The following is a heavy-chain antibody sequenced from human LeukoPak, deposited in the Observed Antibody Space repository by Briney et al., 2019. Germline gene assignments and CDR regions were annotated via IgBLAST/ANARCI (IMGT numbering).Heavy chain of an antibody. CDR1: GGSFSSYY. Sequence: SETLSLTCTVSGGSFSSYYWSWIRQPPGKGLEWIGYIYYSGSTDYNPSLKSRVTISIDTSRNQFSLNLSSVTAADTAVYYCARAVITFGGVVAKGFDCWGQGTLVTVSS. D-gene: IGHD3-16*02. CDR3: ARAVITFGGVVAKGFDC. J-gene: IGHJ4*02. CDR2: IYYSGST. V-gene: IGHV4-59*01.